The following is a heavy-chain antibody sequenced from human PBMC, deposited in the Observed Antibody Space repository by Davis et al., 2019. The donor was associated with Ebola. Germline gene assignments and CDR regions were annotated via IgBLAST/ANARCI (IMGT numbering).Heavy chain of an antibody. J-gene: IGHJ4*02. V-gene: IGHV3-7*01. CDR1: GFTFSSYW. Sequence: GESLKISCAASGFTFSSYWMSWVRQAPGKGLEWVANIKQDGSEKYYVDSVKGRFTISRDNAKNSLYLQMNSLRAEDTAVYYCARVRRFTAMAHFDYWGQGTLVTVSS. CDR2: IKQDGSEK. D-gene: IGHD5-18*01. CDR3: ARVRRFTAMAHFDY.